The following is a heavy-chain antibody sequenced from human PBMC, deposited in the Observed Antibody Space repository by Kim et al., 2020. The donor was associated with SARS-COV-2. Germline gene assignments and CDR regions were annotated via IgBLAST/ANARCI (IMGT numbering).Heavy chain of an antibody. J-gene: IGHJ6*02. Sequence: NLSRTVRVTISVDTPKNQFSQKLSSVTAADAAVYYCARISGYYYYGMDVWGQGTTVTVSS. D-gene: IGHD2-15*01. V-gene: IGHV4-34*01. CDR3: ARISGYYYYGMDV.